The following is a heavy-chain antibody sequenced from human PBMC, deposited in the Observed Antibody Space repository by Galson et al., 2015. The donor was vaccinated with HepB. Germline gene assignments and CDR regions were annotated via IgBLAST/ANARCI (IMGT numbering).Heavy chain of an antibody. J-gene: IGHJ5*02. V-gene: IGHV1-18*01. Sequence: SVKVSCKASGYTFTNYGINWVRQAPGQGFVWMGWINTYNGDTNYAQKFRGRVTMTTEPSKTTAYMELRGLRSDDTAVYYCARDYKWNFWFDPWGQGTLVTVSS. CDR2: INTYNGDT. CDR1: GYTFTNYG. D-gene: IGHD1-7*01. CDR3: ARDYKWNFWFDP.